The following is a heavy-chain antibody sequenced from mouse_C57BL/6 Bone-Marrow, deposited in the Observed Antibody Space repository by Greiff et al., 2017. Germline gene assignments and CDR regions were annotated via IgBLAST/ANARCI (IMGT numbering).Heavy chain of an antibody. J-gene: IGHJ2*01. CDR1: GFTFTDYY. CDR2: IRNKANGYTT. Sequence: EVQLQESGGGLVQPGGSLSLSCAASGFTFTDYYMSWVRQPPGKALEWLGFIRNKANGYTTEYSASVKGRFTISRDNSQSFLYLQMNALRAEDSATYYCARSLTVFDYWGQGTTLTVSS. CDR3: ARSLTVFDY. V-gene: IGHV7-3*01. D-gene: IGHD4-1*01.